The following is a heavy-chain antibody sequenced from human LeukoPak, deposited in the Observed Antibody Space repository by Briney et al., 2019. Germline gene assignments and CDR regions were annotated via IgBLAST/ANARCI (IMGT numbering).Heavy chain of an antibody. CDR1: GGTFTSYA. CDR2: IIPIFGTA. Sequence: GASVKVSCTASGGTFTSYAISWVRQAPGQGLEWMGGIIPIFGTANYAQKFPGRVTITADESTSTAYMELSSLRSEDTAVYYCATDGGSSTSCYYYYYYGMDVWGQGTTGTVSS. CDR3: ATDGGSSTSCYYYYYYGMDV. J-gene: IGHJ6*02. D-gene: IGHD2-2*01. V-gene: IGHV1-69*13.